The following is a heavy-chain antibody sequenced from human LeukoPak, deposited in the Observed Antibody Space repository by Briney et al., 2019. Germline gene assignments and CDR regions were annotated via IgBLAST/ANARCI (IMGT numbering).Heavy chain of an antibody. J-gene: IGHJ6*02. Sequence: ASVKVSCKASGYTFTGYYTHWVRQAPGQGLEWMGWINPNSGGTNYAQKFQGWVTMTRDTSISTAYVELSRLRSDDTAVYYCARGESYYDSSGYPYGMDVWGQGTTVTVSS. CDR3: ARGESYYDSSGYPYGMDV. V-gene: IGHV1-2*04. D-gene: IGHD3-22*01. CDR1: GYTFTGYY. CDR2: INPNSGGT.